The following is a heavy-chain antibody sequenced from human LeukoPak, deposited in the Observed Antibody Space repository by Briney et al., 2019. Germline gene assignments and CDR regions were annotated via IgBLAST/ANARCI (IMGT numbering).Heavy chain of an antibody. CDR3: NVATATQDGYNSYYFDY. D-gene: IGHD1-1*01. V-gene: IGHV3-30*03. CDR2: ISYDGSNK. CDR1: GFTFSSYG. Sequence: PGGSLRLSCAASGFTFSSYGMHWVRQAPGKGLEWVAVISYDGSNKYYADSVKGRFTISRDNSKNTLHLQMNSLRAEDTAVYYCNVATATQDGYNSYYFDYWGQGTLVTVSS. J-gene: IGHJ4*02.